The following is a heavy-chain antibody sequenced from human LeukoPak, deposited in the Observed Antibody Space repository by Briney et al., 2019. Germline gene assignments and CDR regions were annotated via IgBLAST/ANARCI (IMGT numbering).Heavy chain of an antibody. CDR1: GGSISIHY. V-gene: IGHV4-59*11. CDR2: ISYIGST. CDR3: ARDPTTVTKGLDI. Sequence: SETLSLTCTDSGGSISIHYWSWIRQPPGKGLEWIGYISYIGSTNYNPSLKSRVTISVDTSKNQFSLKLSSVTAADAAVYFCARDPTTVTKGLDIWGQGTMVTVSS. D-gene: IGHD4-17*01. J-gene: IGHJ3*02.